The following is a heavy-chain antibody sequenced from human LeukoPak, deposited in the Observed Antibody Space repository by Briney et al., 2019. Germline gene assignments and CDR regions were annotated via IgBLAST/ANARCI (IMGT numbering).Heavy chain of an antibody. D-gene: IGHD6-6*01. Sequence: GGSLRLSCAASGFTFSSYGMHWVRQAPGKGLEWVAVIWYDGSNKYYADSVKGRFTISRDNSKNTLYLQMNSLRAEDTAVYYCAKVSIAVSGTLHHYYYYGMDVWGQGTMVTVSS. CDR2: IWYDGSNK. J-gene: IGHJ6*02. CDR3: AKVSIAVSGTLHHYYYYGMDV. CDR1: GFTFSSYG. V-gene: IGHV3-33*06.